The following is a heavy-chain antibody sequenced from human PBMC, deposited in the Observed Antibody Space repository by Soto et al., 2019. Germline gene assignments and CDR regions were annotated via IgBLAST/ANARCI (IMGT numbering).Heavy chain of an antibody. V-gene: IGHV4-38-2*02. J-gene: IGHJ5*02. CDR1: GYSISSGYY. D-gene: IGHD1-20*01. Sequence: AETLSLTCGVSGYSISSGYYWGWIRQPPEKGLEWIGSIDHRGNAYYNPSLRSRVTVLVDTSKNQFSLKLSSVTAADTAVYYCARDVYGINGANNWFDPWGQGILVTVSS. CDR2: IDHRGNA. CDR3: ARDVYGINGANNWFDP.